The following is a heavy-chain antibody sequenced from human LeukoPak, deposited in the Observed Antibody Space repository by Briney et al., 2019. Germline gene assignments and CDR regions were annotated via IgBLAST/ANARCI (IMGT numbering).Heavy chain of an antibody. CDR3: AREYYDFWSGYYSYYYYYGMDV. CDR1: GFTFSSYA. Sequence: PGGSLRLSCAASGFTFSSYAMHWVRQAPGKGLEWVAVISYGGSNKYYADSVKGRFTISRDNSKNTLYLQMNSLRAEDTAVYYCAREYYDFWSGYYSYYYYYGMDVWGQGTTVTVSS. V-gene: IGHV3-30-3*01. D-gene: IGHD3-3*01. J-gene: IGHJ6*02. CDR2: ISYGGSNK.